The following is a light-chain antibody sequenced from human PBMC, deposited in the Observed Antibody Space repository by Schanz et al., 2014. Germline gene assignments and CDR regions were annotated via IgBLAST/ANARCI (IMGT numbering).Light chain of an antibody. CDR2: GAS. CDR3: QHFGSSPRT. J-gene: IGKJ1*01. Sequence: EIVVTQSPGTLSVSPGERATLSCRASQTVSSTSLAWYQQKPGQAPRLLIYGASNRATGIPDRFSGSGSGTDFTLTISRLEPEDFAVYYCQHFGSSPRTFGQGTKVEIK. CDR1: QTVSSTS. V-gene: IGKV3-20*01.